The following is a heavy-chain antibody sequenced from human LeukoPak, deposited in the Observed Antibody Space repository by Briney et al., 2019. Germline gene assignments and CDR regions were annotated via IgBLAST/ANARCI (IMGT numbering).Heavy chain of an antibody. CDR2: IYPGDSDT. J-gene: IGHJ3*02. Sequence: GESLKISCKGSGYSFTSYWIAWVRQMPGKSLEWMGVIYPGDSDTRYTPSFQGQVTISADKSISTAYLQWSSLKASDTAMYYCARPTYSSHDAFDIWGQGTMVTVSS. CDR1: GYSFTSYW. V-gene: IGHV5-51*01. D-gene: IGHD2-21*01. CDR3: ARPTYSSHDAFDI.